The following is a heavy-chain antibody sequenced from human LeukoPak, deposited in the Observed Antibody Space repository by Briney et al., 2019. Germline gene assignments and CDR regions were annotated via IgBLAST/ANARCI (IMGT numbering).Heavy chain of an antibody. Sequence: PGGSLRLSCAASGFTFSSYSMNWVRQAPGKGLEWVSSISSSSSYIYYADSVKGRSTISRDNAKNSLYLQMNSLRAEDTAVYFCARERGQWHAFDIWGQGTMVTVSS. CDR1: GFTFSSYS. V-gene: IGHV3-21*01. CDR2: ISSSSSYI. D-gene: IGHD6-19*01. CDR3: ARERGQWHAFDI. J-gene: IGHJ3*02.